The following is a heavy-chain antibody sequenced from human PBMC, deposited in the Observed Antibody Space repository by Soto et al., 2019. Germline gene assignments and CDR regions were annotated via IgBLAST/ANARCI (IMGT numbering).Heavy chain of an antibody. CDR3: ARDYDFWSGYGMDV. CDR1: GFTFSSYG. V-gene: IGHV3-33*01. D-gene: IGHD3-3*01. CDR2: IWYDGSNK. J-gene: IGHJ6*02. Sequence: GGSLRLSFAASGFTFSSYGMHWVRQAPGKGLEWVAVIWYDGSNKYYADSVKGRFTISRDNSKNTLYLQMNSLRAEDTAVYYCARDYDFWSGYGMDVWGQGTTVTVSS.